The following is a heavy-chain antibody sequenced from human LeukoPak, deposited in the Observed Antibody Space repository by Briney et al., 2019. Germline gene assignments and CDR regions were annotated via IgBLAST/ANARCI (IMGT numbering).Heavy chain of an antibody. CDR3: AREVREYDILTGYYTP. CDR1: GFTFSSYW. CDR2: IYSGGST. J-gene: IGHJ5*02. Sequence: GGSLRLSCAASGFTFSSYWMSWVRQAPGKGLEWVSVIYSGGSTYYADSVKGRFTISRDNSKNTLYLQMNSLRAEDTAVYYCAREVREYDILTGYYTPWGQGTLVTVSS. D-gene: IGHD3-9*01. V-gene: IGHV3-66*01.